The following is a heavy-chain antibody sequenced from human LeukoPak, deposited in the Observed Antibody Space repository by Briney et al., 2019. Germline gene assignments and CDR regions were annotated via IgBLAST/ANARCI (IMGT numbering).Heavy chain of an antibody. CDR1: GFTFSSYA. Sequence: PGGSLRLSCAASGFTFSSYAMSWVRQAPGKGLEWVSAISSSGGSTYHADSVKGRFTITRDNSKNTLYLQMNSLRAEDTAVYYCAKTSITIFGVVKGNFDYWGQGTLVTVSS. D-gene: IGHD3-3*01. CDR3: AKTSITIFGVVKGNFDY. V-gene: IGHV3-23*01. J-gene: IGHJ4*02. CDR2: ISSSGGST.